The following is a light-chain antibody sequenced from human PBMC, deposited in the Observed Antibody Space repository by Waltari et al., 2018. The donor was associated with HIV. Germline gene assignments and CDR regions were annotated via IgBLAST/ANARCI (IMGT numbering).Light chain of an antibody. CDR2: AVD. CDR1: TRDFNSGES. CDR3: ASYRTNDTHYA. Sequence: QSALTQPPSVSGSPGQSVTISCIVTTRDFNSGESVPGSQQAPGTAPRLVFYAVDNRPSGVPDRFSGFKFADTASLTIYGLQPEDEAYYYCASYRTNDTHYAFGSGTEVTVL. V-gene: IGLV2-18*02. J-gene: IGLJ1*01.